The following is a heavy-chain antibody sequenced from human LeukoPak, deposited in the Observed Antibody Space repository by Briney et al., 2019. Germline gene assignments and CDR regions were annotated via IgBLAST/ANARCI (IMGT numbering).Heavy chain of an antibody. J-gene: IGHJ4*02. D-gene: IGHD1-26*01. V-gene: IGHV3-30*04. CDR3: ARDRSAPAEYDFDK. CDR1: GVTFRGYA. Sequence: GGSLRLACEASGVTFRGYALHWVRRAPGKGLEWVAVISNDGRDKHCADSVKGRFTISRDNSKNTLYLQMNSLRAEDMAVYYCARDRSAPAEYDFDKWGQGALVTISS. CDR2: ISNDGRDK.